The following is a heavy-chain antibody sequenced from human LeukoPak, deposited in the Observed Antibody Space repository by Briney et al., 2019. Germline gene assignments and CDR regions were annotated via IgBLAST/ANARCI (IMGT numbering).Heavy chain of an antibody. CDR1: GYTFTSYY. CDR2: INPSGGST. V-gene: IGHV1-46*01. Sequence: GASVKVSCKASGYTFTSYYMHWVRQAPGQGLEWMGIINPSGGSTSYAQKFQGRVTMTRDTSTSTVYTELSSLRSEDTAVYYCARDKGPYCSGGSCPYYYYYGMDVWGQGTTVTVSS. D-gene: IGHD2-15*01. J-gene: IGHJ6*02. CDR3: ARDKGPYCSGGSCPYYYYYGMDV.